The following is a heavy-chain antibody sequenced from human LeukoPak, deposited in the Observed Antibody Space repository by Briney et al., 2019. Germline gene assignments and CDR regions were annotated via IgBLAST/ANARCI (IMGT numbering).Heavy chain of an antibody. CDR1: GYTFTSYG. V-gene: IGHV1-18*01. Sequence: ASVKVSCKASGYTFTSYGISWVRQAPGQGLEWMGWISAYNGNTNYAQKLQGRVTMTTDTSTSTAYMELRSLRSDDTAVYYCARSRGYDSSGYYFGYWGQGTLVTVSS. D-gene: IGHD3-22*01. CDR2: ISAYNGNT. CDR3: ARSRGYDSSGYYFGY. J-gene: IGHJ4*02.